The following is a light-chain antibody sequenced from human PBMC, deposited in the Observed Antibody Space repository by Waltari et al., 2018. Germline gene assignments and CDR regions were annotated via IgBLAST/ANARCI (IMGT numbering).Light chain of an antibody. V-gene: IGLV2-23*02. Sequence: QSALTQPASVSGSPGQSITISCTGTSSDIGAYNLVSWYQQHPGKAPKVIIYGVTERPSGLSLRFSGSKSANTASLTISGLQAEDEADYYCCSYADGTTSVFGGGTKVTVL. CDR1: SSDIGAYNL. CDR3: CSYADGTTSV. J-gene: IGLJ3*02. CDR2: GVT.